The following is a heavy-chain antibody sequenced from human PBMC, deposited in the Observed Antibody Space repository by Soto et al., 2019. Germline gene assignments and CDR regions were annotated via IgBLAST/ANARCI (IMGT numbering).Heavy chain of an antibody. CDR1: GFTFGDYA. V-gene: IGHV3-49*03. Sequence: GGSLRLSCTASGFTFGDYAMSWFRQAPGKGLEWVGFIRSKAYGGTTEYAASVKGRFTISRDDSKSIAYLQMNSLKTEDTAVYYCTRENRWRRGLIDYWGQGTLVTVSS. J-gene: IGHJ4*02. CDR2: IRSKAYGGTT. CDR3: TRENRWRRGLIDY. D-gene: IGHD2-15*01.